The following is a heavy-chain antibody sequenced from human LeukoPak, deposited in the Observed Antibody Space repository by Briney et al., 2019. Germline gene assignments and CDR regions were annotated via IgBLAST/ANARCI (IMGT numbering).Heavy chain of an antibody. CDR1: GGSISSGGYY. CDR3: ASLTPRDGYNVEAFFDY. Sequence: PSQTLSLTCTVSGGSISSGGYYWSWIRQHPGKGLEWIGSIYYSGSTYYNPSLKSRVTISVDTSKNQFSLKLSSVTAADTAVYYCASLTPRDGYNVEAFFDYWGQGTLVTVSS. J-gene: IGHJ4*02. D-gene: IGHD5-24*01. V-gene: IGHV4-30-2*03. CDR2: IYYSGST.